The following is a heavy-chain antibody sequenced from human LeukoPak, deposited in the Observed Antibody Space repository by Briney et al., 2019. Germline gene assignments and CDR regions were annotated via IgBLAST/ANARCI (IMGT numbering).Heavy chain of an antibody. CDR1: GGSFSGYY. D-gene: IGHD6-13*01. J-gene: IGHJ4*02. Sequence: PSETLSLTCAVYGGSFSGYYWSWLRQPPGKGLEWIGEINHSGSTNYNPSLKSRVTISVDTSKNQFSLKLSSVTAADTAVYYCARGLGYSSSKRLDYWGQGTLVTVSS. CDR2: INHSGST. V-gene: IGHV4-34*01. CDR3: ARGLGYSSSKRLDY.